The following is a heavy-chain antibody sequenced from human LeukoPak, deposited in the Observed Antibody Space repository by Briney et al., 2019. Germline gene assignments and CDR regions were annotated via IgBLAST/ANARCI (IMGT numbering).Heavy chain of an antibody. D-gene: IGHD5-18*01. CDR3: AKDTASSWWYFDL. Sequence: HPGGSRRLSCAASGFTFSSYAMSWVRQAPGKGLEWVSAISGSGGSTYYAHSVKGRFTISRENSKNTLYLQMNSLRAEDTAVYYCAKDTASSWWYFDLWGRGTLVTVSS. J-gene: IGHJ2*01. CDR2: ISGSGGST. V-gene: IGHV3-23*01. CDR1: GFTFSSYA.